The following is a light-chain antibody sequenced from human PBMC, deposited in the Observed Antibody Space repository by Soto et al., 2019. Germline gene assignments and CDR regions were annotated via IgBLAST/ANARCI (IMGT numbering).Light chain of an antibody. CDR1: QSGLYSSKNKNY. Sequence: DIVMTQSPDSLAVSLGERATINCKSSQSGLYSSKNKNYLAWYQQRPGQPPKLLIYWASTRESGVHDRFSGSGSGTDFTLTITSLQAEDVAVYYCQQYESTPPTFGQGTKLEIK. V-gene: IGKV4-1*01. J-gene: IGKJ2*01. CDR3: QQYESTPPT. CDR2: WAS.